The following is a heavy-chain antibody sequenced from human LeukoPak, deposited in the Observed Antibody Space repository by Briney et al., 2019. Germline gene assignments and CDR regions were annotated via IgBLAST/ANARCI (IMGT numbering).Heavy chain of an antibody. CDR2: ISGSGGST. CDR3: AKGTGSYYFRFDY. CDR1: GFTFSSYA. Sequence: GGSLRLSCAASGFTFSSYAMSWVRQAPRKGLEWVSTISGSGGSTYYADSVKGRFTISRDNSKNTLYLQMNSLRAEDTAVYYCAKGTGSYYFRFDYWGQGTLVTVSS. J-gene: IGHJ4*02. V-gene: IGHV3-23*01. D-gene: IGHD1-26*01.